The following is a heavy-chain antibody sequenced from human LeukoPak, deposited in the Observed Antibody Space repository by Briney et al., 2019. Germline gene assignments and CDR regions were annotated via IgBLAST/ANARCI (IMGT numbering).Heavy chain of an antibody. CDR1: GFTFKNYA. Sequence: PGGSLRLSCVASGFTFKNYAMHWVRQAPGKGLEWVAVISYDAINKYYADSVKGRFTISRDNSKNTLYLQMNSLRAEDTAVYYCAKGYCSSTSCLKTDWGQGALVTVSS. CDR3: AKGYCSSTSCLKTD. CDR2: ISYDAINK. D-gene: IGHD2-2*01. J-gene: IGHJ4*02. V-gene: IGHV3-30*04.